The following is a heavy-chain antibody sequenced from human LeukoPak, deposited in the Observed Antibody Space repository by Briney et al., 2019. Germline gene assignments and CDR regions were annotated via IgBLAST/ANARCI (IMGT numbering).Heavy chain of an antibody. J-gene: IGHJ4*02. CDR2: ISHDGDHK. D-gene: IGHD6-6*01. Sequence: GGSLRLSYAASGFTFSSYSMNWVRQAPGKGLEWVAVISHDGDHKYHADSVKGRFTISRDNSKNTLYLQMNSLRAEDTAVYYCARDLEYSSSSPDYWGQGTLVTVSS. CDR1: GFTFSSYS. CDR3: ARDLEYSSSSPDY. V-gene: IGHV3-30*03.